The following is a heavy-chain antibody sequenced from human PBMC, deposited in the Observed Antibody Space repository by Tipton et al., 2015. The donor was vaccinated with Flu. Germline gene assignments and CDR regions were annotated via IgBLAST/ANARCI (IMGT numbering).Heavy chain of an antibody. Sequence: TLSLTCTVSGGSVSSGSYYWSWIRQPPGKGLEWIGYIYYSGSTNYNPSLKSRVTISVDTSKNQFSLKLSSVTAADTAVYYCARVSVITGTTPYYYGMDVWGQGTTVPVSS. J-gene: IGHJ6*02. CDR2: IYYSGST. CDR3: ARVSVITGTTPYYYGMDV. D-gene: IGHD1-7*01. CDR1: GGSVSSGSYY. V-gene: IGHV4-61*01.